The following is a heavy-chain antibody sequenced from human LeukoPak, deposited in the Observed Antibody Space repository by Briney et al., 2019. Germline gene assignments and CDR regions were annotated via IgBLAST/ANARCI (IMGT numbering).Heavy chain of an antibody. V-gene: IGHV3-30*02. D-gene: IGHD2-2*01. J-gene: IGHJ4*02. CDR1: GFTFSSYG. Sequence: GGSLRLSCAASGFTFSSYGMHWVRQAPGKGLEWVAFIRFDGSNKYYAGSVKGRFTISRDNSKNTLYLHMNSLRAEDTAVYYCARDLGYCSSTSCSYFDYWGQGTLVTVSS. CDR2: IRFDGSNK. CDR3: ARDLGYCSSTSCSYFDY.